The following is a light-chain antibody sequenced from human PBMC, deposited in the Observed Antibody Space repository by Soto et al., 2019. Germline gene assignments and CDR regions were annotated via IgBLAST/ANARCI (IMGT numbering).Light chain of an antibody. CDR2: AAS. V-gene: IGKV1-39*01. J-gene: IGKJ1*01. CDR1: QSISSY. CDR3: QQSYSSPWT. Sequence: DIQMTQSPSSLSASVGDRVTITCRASQSISSYLNWYQQKPGRAPKLQIYAASNLQSGVPSRFSGSGSGTDFTLTIRSLQPEDFATYFCQQSYSSPWTFGQGTKVDNK.